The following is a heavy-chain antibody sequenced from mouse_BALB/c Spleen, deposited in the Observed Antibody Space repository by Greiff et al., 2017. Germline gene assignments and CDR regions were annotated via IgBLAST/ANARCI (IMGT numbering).Heavy chain of an antibody. V-gene: IGHV2-6-7*01. CDR3: ARDRAYYGYDGSWFAY. D-gene: IGHD2-2*01. Sequence: VKLMESGPGLVAPSQSLSITCTVSGFSLTCYGVNWVRQPPGKGLEWLGMIWGDGSTDYNSALKSRLSISKDNSKSQVFLKMNSLQTDDTARYYCARDRAYYGYDGSWFAYWGQGTLVTVSA. J-gene: IGHJ3*01. CDR2: IWGDGST. CDR1: GFSLTCYG.